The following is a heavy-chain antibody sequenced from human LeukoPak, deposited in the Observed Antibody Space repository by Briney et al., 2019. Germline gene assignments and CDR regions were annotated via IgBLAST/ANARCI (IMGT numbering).Heavy chain of an antibody. CDR3: ARARNRLGSCSSTSCYGPPNWFDP. CDR1: GGSFSGYY. D-gene: IGHD2-2*01. V-gene: IGHV4-34*01. CDR2: INHSGST. Sequence: PSETLSLTCGVYGGSFSGYYWSWIRQPPGKGLEWIGEINHSGSTNYNPSLKSRVTISVDTSKNQFSLKLSSVTAADTAVYYCARARNRLGSCSSTSCYGPPNWFDPWGQGTLVTVS. J-gene: IGHJ5*02.